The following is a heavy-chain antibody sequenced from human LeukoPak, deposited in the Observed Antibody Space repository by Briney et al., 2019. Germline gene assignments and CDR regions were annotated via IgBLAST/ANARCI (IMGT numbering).Heavy chain of an antibody. D-gene: IGHD4-17*01. CDR3: ARGYGDFRVEGRYFYS. Sequence: PSETLSLTCTVSDGSIPNYDWSWVRQPPGKGLEFIGHVNYSGTANYHPSLESRVTISIDTSKKHFFLKLKSVTAADTAVYYCARGYGDFRVEGRYFYSWGQGTLVTVSS. J-gene: IGHJ4*02. V-gene: IGHV4-59*01. CDR2: VNYSGTA. CDR1: DGSIPNYD.